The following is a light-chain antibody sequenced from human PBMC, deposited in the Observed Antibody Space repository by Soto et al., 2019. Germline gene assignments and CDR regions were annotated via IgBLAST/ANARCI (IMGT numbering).Light chain of an antibody. J-gene: IGKJ4*01. CDR2: GAS. CDR1: QSVGSK. Sequence: ETMMTQSAATVSVSPGERATLSCRASQSVGSKVAWYQQKPGQAPSLLIYGASTRASGIPLRFSGSGSGTEFTLTISSLQSEDFAVYYCQQYSNLPPVTFGG. V-gene: IGKV3-15*01. CDR3: QQYSNLPPVT.